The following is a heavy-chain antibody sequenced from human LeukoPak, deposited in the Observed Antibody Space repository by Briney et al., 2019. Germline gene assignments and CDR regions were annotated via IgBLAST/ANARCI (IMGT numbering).Heavy chain of an antibody. J-gene: IGHJ5*02. CDR2: INNDGSYA. Sequence: GGSLRLSCAASGIAFSNHWMHWVRQAPGKGLEWVSWINNDGSYAVYADSVRARFTISRDNAKNTLYLQMNSLRPEDPAVYYCARDRPHNWFDPWGQGTLVTVSS. CDR3: ARDRPHNWFDP. V-gene: IGHV3-74*01. CDR1: GIAFSNHW.